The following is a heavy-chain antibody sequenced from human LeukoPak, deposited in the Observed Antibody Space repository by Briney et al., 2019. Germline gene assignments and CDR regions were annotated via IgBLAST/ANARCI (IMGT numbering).Heavy chain of an antibody. CDR2: INHSGST. CDR3: AREIHRGYFDY. J-gene: IGHJ4*02. Sequence: SETLSLTCAVYGVSFSGYYWSWIRQPPGKGLEWIGEINHSGSTNYNPSLKSRVTIPVDTSKNQFSLKLSSVTAADTAVYYCAREIHRGYFDYWGQGTLVTVSS. D-gene: IGHD5-18*01. CDR1: GVSFSGYY. V-gene: IGHV4-34*01.